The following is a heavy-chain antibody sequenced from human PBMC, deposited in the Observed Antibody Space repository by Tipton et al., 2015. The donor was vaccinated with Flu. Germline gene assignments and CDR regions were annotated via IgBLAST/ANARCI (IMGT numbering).Heavy chain of an antibody. CDR1: GFTFSSYG. D-gene: IGHD6-19*01. CDR3: AKDGWDTSGWYPFDY. V-gene: IGHV3-30*02. Sequence: QLVQSGGGVVQPGGSLRLSCAASGFTFSSYGMHWVRQAPGKGLEWVAFIRHDGSDKYYAESVKGRFTISRDDSKNALYLLMSSLRPEDTAVYYCAKDGWDTSGWYPFDYWGQGTLVTVSA. J-gene: IGHJ4*02. CDR2: IRHDGSDK.